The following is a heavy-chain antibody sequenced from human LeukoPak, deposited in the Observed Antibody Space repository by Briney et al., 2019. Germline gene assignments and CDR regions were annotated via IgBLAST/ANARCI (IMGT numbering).Heavy chain of an antibody. D-gene: IGHD3-22*01. V-gene: IGHV1-18*01. Sequence: VASVKVSCKASGYTFTSYGISWVRQAPGQGLEWMGWISAYNGNTNYAQKLQGRVTMTTDTSTSTAYMELGSLRSDDTAVYYCARSTELDTYYYDSSGYYNWFDPWGQGTLVTVSS. CDR3: ARSTELDTYYYDSSGYYNWFDP. CDR2: ISAYNGNT. CDR1: GYTFTSYG. J-gene: IGHJ5*02.